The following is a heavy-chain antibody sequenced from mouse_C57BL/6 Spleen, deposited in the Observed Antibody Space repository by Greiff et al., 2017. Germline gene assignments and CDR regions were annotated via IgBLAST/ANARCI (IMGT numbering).Heavy chain of an antibody. Sequence: QVHVKQSGAELVKPGASVKISCKASGYAFSSYWMNWVKQRPGKGLEWIGQIYPGDGDTTYNGKFKGKATLTADKSSSTAYMQLSSLTSEDSAVYFCARGDFYYYGSSYAMDYWGQGTSVTVSS. J-gene: IGHJ4*01. CDR1: GYAFSSYW. D-gene: IGHD1-1*01. V-gene: IGHV1-80*01. CDR3: ARGDFYYYGSSYAMDY. CDR2: IYPGDGDT.